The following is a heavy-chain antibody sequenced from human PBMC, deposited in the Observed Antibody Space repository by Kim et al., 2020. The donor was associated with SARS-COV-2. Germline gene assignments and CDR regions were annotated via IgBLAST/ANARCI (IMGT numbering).Heavy chain of an antibody. J-gene: IGHJ6*02. CDR3: ARDTRDYYGMDV. V-gene: IGHV3-33*01. Sequence: YADLVQGRRTITRESAKNTLYLQMNSLRAEDRAVYYCARDTRDYYGMDVWGQGTTVTVSS.